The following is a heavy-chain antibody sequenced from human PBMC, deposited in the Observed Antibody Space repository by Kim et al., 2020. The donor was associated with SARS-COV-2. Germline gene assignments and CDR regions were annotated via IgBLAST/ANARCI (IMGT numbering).Heavy chain of an antibody. J-gene: IGHJ4*02. CDR2: IDPSDSYT. V-gene: IGHV5-10-1*01. CDR3: ARHRVYYYDSSGYYYPY. CDR1: GYSFTSYW. D-gene: IGHD3-22*01. Sequence: GESLRISCKGSGYSFTSYWISWVRQMPGKGLEWMGRIDPSDSYTNYSPSFQGHVTISADKSISTAYLQWSSLKASDTAMYYCARHRVYYYDSSGYYYPYWGQGTLVTVSS.